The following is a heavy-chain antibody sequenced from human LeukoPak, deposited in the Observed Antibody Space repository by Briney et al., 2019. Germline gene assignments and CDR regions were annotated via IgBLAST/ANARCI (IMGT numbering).Heavy chain of an antibody. CDR1: GFTFSSYA. CDR2: ISAGGDNT. Sequence: GGSLRLSCAVSGFTFSSYAMSWVRQAPGEGLEWVSGISAGGDNTYPADSVRGRFTISRDNSNNTLYLQMNILTAEDTAVYYCAAISYSGTWPVGYWGQGILVTVTA. J-gene: IGHJ4*02. V-gene: IGHV3-23*01. D-gene: IGHD6-25*01. CDR3: AAISYSGTWPVGY.